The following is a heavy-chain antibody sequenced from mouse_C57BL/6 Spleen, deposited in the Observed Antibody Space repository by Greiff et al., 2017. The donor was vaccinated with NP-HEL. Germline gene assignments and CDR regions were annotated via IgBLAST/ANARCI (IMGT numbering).Heavy chain of an antibody. J-gene: IGHJ4*01. Sequence: QVQLQQSRAELVRPGASVKLSCKASGYTFTDYYINWVKQRPGQGLEWIARIYPGSGNTYYNEKFKGKATLTAEKSSSTAYMQLSSLTSEDSAVYFCARGEGIVTYYYAMDYWGQGTSVTVSS. CDR3: ARGEGIVTYYYAMDY. D-gene: IGHD2-5*01. V-gene: IGHV1-76*01. CDR1: GYTFTDYY. CDR2: IYPGSGNT.